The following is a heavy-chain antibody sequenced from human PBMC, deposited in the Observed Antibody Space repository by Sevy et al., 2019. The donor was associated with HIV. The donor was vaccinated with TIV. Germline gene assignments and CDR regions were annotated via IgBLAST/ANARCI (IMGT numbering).Heavy chain of an antibody. Sequence: GESLRLSCAASGFTFSSNYMSWVRQAPGKGLEWVSVIYSGGSTYYADSVKGRFTISRDNSKNTLYLQMNSLRAEDTAVYYCAREGFDGSGTNYGMDVWGQGTTVTVSS. CDR3: AREGFDGSGTNYGMDV. V-gene: IGHV3-53*01. D-gene: IGHD3-10*01. CDR2: IYSGGST. J-gene: IGHJ6*02. CDR1: GFTFSSNY.